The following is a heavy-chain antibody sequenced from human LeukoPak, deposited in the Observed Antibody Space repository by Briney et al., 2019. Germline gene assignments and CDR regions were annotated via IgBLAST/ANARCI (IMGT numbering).Heavy chain of an antibody. D-gene: IGHD3-22*01. CDR3: ATLTTYYYESSGDYYFDF. CDR2: ISSSGSTV. Sequence: GGSLRLSCAASGFTFSSCEMNWVRQAPGKGLEWVSYISSSGSTVYYADSLKGRFTISRDNAKNSLCLQMNSLRAEDTAVYYCATLTTYYYESSGDYYFDFWGQGTLVTVSS. V-gene: IGHV3-48*03. CDR1: GFTFSSCE. J-gene: IGHJ4*02.